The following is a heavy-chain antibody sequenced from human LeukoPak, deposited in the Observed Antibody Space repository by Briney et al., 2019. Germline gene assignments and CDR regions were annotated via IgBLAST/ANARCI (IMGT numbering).Heavy chain of an antibody. D-gene: IGHD2-2*02. V-gene: IGHV3-13*03. J-gene: IGHJ4*02. CDR1: GFTFSNYD. Sequence: GGSLRLSCAAYGFTFSNYDIYWVRQATGKGLEWVSAIGTAGDTHFPGSVKGQFTISRETAKNALYLQMNSRRAGDTAVYYCARREGYCNSTSCYIFDFWGQGTLVTVSS. CDR2: IGTAGDT. CDR3: ARREGYCNSTSCYIFDF.